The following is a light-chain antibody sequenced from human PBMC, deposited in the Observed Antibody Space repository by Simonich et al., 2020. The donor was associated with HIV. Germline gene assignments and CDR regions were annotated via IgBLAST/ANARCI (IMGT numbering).Light chain of an antibody. Sequence: DIQMTQSPSTLSASVGDRVTITCRASQSISSWLAWYQQKPGKAPKLLIYKASSLESGVPSRFSGGGSETEFTLTISSLQPEDFATYYCQQLNSYPPPFTFGPGTKVDIK. CDR1: QSISSW. V-gene: IGKV1-5*03. CDR2: KAS. CDR3: QQLNSYPPPFT. J-gene: IGKJ3*01.